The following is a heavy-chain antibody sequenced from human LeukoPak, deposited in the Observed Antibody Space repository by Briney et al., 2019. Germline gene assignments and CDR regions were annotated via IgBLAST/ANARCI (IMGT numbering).Heavy chain of an antibody. V-gene: IGHV3-7*01. Sequence: PGGSLRLSCAASGFTFNNYVVSWVRQAPGKGLEWVANIKQDGSEKYYVDSVKGRFTISRDNAKNSLYLQMNSLRAEDTAVYYCARDWGLWFGELLNYWGQGTLVTVSS. CDR1: GFTFNNYV. J-gene: IGHJ4*02. CDR3: ARDWGLWFGELLNY. D-gene: IGHD3-10*01. CDR2: IKQDGSEK.